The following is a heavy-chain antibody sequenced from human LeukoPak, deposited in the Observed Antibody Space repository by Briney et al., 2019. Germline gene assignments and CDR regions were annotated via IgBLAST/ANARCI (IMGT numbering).Heavy chain of an antibody. J-gene: IGHJ6*03. D-gene: IGHD2-21*01. CDR2: IPDDVSNK. CDR1: GFTFSNFG. V-gene: IGHV3-30*02. Sequence: GGSQRLSCVASGFTFSNFGMHLFRKAPGKGLEWLPFIPDDVSNKYYGDAVKGRFNISRDNSKNTLYLQINSLRADDTAVYYCAKDLWFPYYYYMDVWGKGTTVTVSS. CDR3: AKDLWFPYYYYMDV.